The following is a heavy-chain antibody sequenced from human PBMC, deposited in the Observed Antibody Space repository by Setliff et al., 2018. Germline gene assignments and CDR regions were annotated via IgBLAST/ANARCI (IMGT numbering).Heavy chain of an antibody. V-gene: IGHV1-2*02. D-gene: IGHD3-10*01. CDR2: INPIGGGA. J-gene: IGHJ3*02. CDR3: ARDLNRWFGEFAFDI. CDR1: GYTYTNYG. Sequence: GASVKVSCKASGYTYTNYGITWVRQAPGQGLEWMGWINPIGGGATYAQKFHGRVTMTRDSSTSTVYMELNSLGADDTAIYFCARDLNRWFGEFAFDIWGQGTMVTVSS.